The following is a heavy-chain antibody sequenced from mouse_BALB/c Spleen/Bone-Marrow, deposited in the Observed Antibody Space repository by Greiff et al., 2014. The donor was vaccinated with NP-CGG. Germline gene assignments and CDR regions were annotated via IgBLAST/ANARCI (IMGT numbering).Heavy chain of an antibody. J-gene: IGHJ4*01. CDR1: GYSFTGYN. CDR3: ARSLLRRDALDY. D-gene: IGHD2-12*01. CDR2: IDPYSGGT. Sequence: LVESGPELEKPGASVRISCKASGYSFTGYNINWVRQSNGKSLEWIGYIDPYSGGTSYYQRFKDRATLTVDKSSSTAYTQLKSLTSEGSAVYYCARSLLRRDALDYWGQGTSVTVSS. V-gene: IGHV1S135*01.